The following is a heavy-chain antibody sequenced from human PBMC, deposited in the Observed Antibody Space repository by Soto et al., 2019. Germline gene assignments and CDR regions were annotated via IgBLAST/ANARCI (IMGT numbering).Heavy chain of an antibody. CDR2: LFYSGST. Sequence: SDTLSLTYAVSGGYISSSSYYWGWILQPPGKGLEWIGSLFYSGSTYYNPSLKSRVTISVDTSKNQFSLRLSSVTAADTAVYYCAGQEVITFGGVIVNAYYFDSWGQGTLVTVSS. CDR3: AGQEVITFGGVIVNAYYFDS. D-gene: IGHD3-16*02. V-gene: IGHV4-39*01. CDR1: GGYISSSSYY. J-gene: IGHJ4*02.